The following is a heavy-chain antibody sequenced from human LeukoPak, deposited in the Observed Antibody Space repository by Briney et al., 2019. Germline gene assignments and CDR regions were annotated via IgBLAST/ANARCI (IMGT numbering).Heavy chain of an antibody. D-gene: IGHD1-26*01. V-gene: IGHV4-34*01. Sequence: SETLSLTCAVYGGSFSGYYWSWIRQPPAKGLEWIGEINHSGSTNYNPSLKSRVTISVDTSKNQCSLKLSSVTAADTAVYYCARGRRGSYRGYFDYWGQGTLVTVSS. CDR3: ARGRRGSYRGYFDY. CDR1: GGSFSGYY. CDR2: INHSGST. J-gene: IGHJ4*02.